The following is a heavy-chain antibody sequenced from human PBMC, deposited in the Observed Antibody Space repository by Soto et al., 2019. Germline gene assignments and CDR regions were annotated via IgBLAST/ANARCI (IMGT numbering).Heavy chain of an antibody. J-gene: IGHJ6*03. Sequence: ASVKVSCKASGYTFTSYAMHWVRQAPGQRLEWMGWINAGNGNTKYSQKFQGRVTITRDTSTSTAYMELRSLRSEDTAVYYCARGTTVTSTPTYYYMDVWGKGTTVTVSS. CDR3: ARGTTVTSTPTYYYMDV. D-gene: IGHD4-4*01. CDR2: INAGNGNT. CDR1: GYTFTSYA. V-gene: IGHV1-3*01.